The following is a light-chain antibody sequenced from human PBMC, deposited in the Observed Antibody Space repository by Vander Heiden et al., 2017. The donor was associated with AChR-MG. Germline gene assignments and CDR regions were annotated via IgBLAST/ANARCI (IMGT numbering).Light chain of an antibody. V-gene: IGKV1-39*01. Sequence: DIRMTQSPSSLTASVGDRVSITCRASASITSHLNWYQQIPGKAPKLLIYAASSLQDGVPPRFSGSGSGTEFTLTISSLQPEDFATFYCQQSYTTPYTFGQGTSLAIK. CDR2: AAS. CDR1: ASITSH. CDR3: QQSYTTPYT. J-gene: IGKJ2*01.